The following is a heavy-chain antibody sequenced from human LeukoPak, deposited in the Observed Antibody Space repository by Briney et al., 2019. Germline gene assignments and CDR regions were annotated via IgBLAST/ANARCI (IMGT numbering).Heavy chain of an antibody. CDR3: ARVRAAAGTVFDY. D-gene: IGHD6-13*01. J-gene: IGHJ4*02. Sequence: GGALRLSCAASGFTFSDYYMSWIRQAPGKGLEWVSYISSSGSTIYYADSVKGRFTTSRDNAKNSLYLQMNSLRAEDTAVYYCARVRAAAGTVFDYWGQGTLVTVSS. CDR2: ISSSGSTI. V-gene: IGHV3-11*01. CDR1: GFTFSDYY.